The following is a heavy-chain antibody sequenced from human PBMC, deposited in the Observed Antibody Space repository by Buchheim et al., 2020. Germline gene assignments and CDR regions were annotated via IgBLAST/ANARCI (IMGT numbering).Heavy chain of an antibody. CDR2: TYHTGSI. V-gene: IGHV4-4*02. J-gene: IGHJ4*02. CDR3: TRVSPDRSGWFDYFDL. CDR1: GDSITTSYW. Sequence: QVQLHESGPGLVKPSGTLSLTCVVSGDSITTSYWWAWVRQSTGKGLEWIGETYHTGSINYNPSLKNRPTISLDKSRNQFSLKLFFVTAADTGTYFCTRVSPDRSGWFDYFDLWGRGAL. D-gene: IGHD6-19*01.